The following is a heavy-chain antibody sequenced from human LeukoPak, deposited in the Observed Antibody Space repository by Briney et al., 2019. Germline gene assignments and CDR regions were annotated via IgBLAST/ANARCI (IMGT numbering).Heavy chain of an antibody. Sequence: GRSLRLSCAASGFTFSSYAMSWVRQAPGKGLEWVSAISGSGGSTYYADSVKGRFTISRDNSKNTLYLQMNSLRAEDTAVYYCALPGTVTRSWDYYGMDVWGQGTTVTVSS. CDR3: ALPGTVTRSWDYYGMDV. J-gene: IGHJ6*02. CDR1: GFTFSSYA. V-gene: IGHV3-23*01. D-gene: IGHD4-17*01. CDR2: ISGSGGST.